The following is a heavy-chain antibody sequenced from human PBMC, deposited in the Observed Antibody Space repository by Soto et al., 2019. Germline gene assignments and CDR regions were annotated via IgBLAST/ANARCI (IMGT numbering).Heavy chain of an antibody. CDR1: GYTFTSYG. J-gene: IGHJ4*02. D-gene: IGHD5-18*01. V-gene: IGHV1-18*01. CDR2: ISAYNGNT. CDR3: ARVSDTAMVSVFDY. Sequence: ASVKVSCQASGYTFTSYGISWVRQAPGQGLEWMGWISAYNGNTNYAQKLQGRVTMTTDTSTSTAYMELRSLRSDDTAVYYCARVSDTAMVSVFDYWGQGALVTVSS.